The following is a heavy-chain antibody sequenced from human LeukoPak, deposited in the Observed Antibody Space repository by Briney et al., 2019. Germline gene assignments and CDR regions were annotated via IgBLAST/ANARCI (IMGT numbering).Heavy chain of an antibody. CDR3: ARVGSGYDLFAGLDY. CDR2: IIPIFGTA. D-gene: IGHD5-12*01. J-gene: IGHJ4*02. Sequence: ASVKVSCKASGDTFSSYAISWVRQAPGQGLEWMGGIIPIFGTANYAQKFQGRVTITADKSTSTAYMELSSLRSEDTAVYYCARVGSGYDLFAGLDYWGQGTLVTVSS. V-gene: IGHV1-69*06. CDR1: GDTFSSYA.